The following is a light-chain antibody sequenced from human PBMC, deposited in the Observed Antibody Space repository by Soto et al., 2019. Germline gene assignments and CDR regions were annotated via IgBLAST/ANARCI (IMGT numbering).Light chain of an antibody. J-gene: IGKJ4*02. CDR2: AAS. CDR3: QHADSFPLT. CDR1: QSIYKW. Sequence: DIQMTQSPSSVSASIGDRVTISCRATQSIYKWLVWYQQKPAKAPKLLIYAASNRQSVVPSWFSGSGYGTEFNLTISRLQPEDSATYYCQHADSFPLTFGGGTKVEI. V-gene: IGKV1-12*01.